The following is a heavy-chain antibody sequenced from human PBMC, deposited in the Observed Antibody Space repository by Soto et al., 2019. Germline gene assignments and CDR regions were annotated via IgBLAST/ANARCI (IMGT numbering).Heavy chain of an antibody. CDR3: ARVPGAAAGMGIDY. Sequence: GGSLRLSCAASGFTFSSYSMNWVRQAPGKGLVWVSYISSNSVTTNYADSVKGRFIISRDNTKNTLFLQMNSLGAEDTALYYCARVPGAAAGMGIDYWGQGTLVTVSS. J-gene: IGHJ4*02. V-gene: IGHV3-48*04. CDR2: ISSNSVTT. D-gene: IGHD6-25*01. CDR1: GFTFSSYS.